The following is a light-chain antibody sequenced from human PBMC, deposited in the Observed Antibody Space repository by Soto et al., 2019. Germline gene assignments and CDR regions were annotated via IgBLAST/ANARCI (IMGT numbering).Light chain of an antibody. J-gene: IGKJ1*01. CDR1: QSIAIY. CDR2: DSF. Sequence: IVLTQSPATLSFSPGECATLSCRASQSIAIYLAWYQQKSGQSPRLLIYDSFNRAPGIPDRLSGSGYGTDFTLTVSSLEPEEFAVYYCLQRATWPWTFGQGTTVEIK. V-gene: IGKV3-11*01. CDR3: LQRATWPWT.